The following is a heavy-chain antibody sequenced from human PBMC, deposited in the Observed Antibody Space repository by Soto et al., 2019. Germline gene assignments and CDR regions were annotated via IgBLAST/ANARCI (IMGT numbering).Heavy chain of an antibody. CDR1: GDSMRGYHFY. CDR3: AYGSSSAWIDY. CDR2: AYFSGGNT. Sequence: SETLSLTCSVSGDSMRGYHFYWGWIRQAPGKGLEWIGSAYFSGGNTYYSPSLKSRVSISVDTSKNEFSLRLTSLTAADTAVYFCAYGSSSAWIDYWGQGTLVTVS. V-gene: IGHV4-39*01. J-gene: IGHJ4*02. D-gene: IGHD6-25*01.